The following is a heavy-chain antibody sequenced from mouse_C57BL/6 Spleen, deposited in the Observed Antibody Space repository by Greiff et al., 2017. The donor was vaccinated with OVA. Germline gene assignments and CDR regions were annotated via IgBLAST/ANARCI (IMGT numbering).Heavy chain of an antibody. Sequence: EVKVVESGGGLVKPGGSLKLSCAASGFTFSDYGMHWVRQAPEKGLEWVAYISSGSSTIYYADPVKGRFTISRDTAKNTLFLHMTSLRSEVTAMYYGARPGDNYYAMDYWGQGTSVTVSS. CDR1: GFTFSDYG. J-gene: IGHJ4*01. CDR2: ISSGSSTI. CDR3: ARPGDNYYAMDY. D-gene: IGHD1-3*01. V-gene: IGHV5-17*01.